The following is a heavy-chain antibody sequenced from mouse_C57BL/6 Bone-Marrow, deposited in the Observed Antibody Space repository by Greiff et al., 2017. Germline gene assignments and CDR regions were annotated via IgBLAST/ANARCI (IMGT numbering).Heavy chain of an antibody. CDR2: IDPSDSYT. V-gene: IGHV1-69*01. D-gene: IGHD1-1*01. J-gene: IGHJ2*01. Sequence: QVQLQQPGAELVMPGASVKLSCKASGYTFTSYWMHWVKQRPGQGLEWIGDIDPSDSYTNYNQKFKGKSTLTVDKSSSTAYMQLSSLTSEDSAVYYCAREDYYGSSDNFDYWGQGTTLTVSS. CDR1: GYTFTSYW. CDR3: AREDYYGSSDNFDY.